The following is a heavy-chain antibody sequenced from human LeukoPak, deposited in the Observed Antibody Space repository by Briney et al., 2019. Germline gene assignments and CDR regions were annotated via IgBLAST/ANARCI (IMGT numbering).Heavy chain of an antibody. CDR2: IWYDGSNR. CDR1: GFTFSSYG. Sequence: PGGSLRLSCAASGFTFSSYGMHWVRQAPGKGLEWVAVIWYDGSNRYYADSVKGRFTISRDNSKNTLYLQMNSLRAEDTAVYYCARAGYSSSWSLFGVYEDFDYWGQGTLVTVSS. V-gene: IGHV3-33*01. CDR3: ARAGYSSSWSLFGVYEDFDY. D-gene: IGHD6-13*01. J-gene: IGHJ4*02.